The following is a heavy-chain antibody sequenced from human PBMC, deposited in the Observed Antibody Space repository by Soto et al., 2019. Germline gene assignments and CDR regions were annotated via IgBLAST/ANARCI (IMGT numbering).Heavy chain of an antibody. Sequence: ASVKVSCKASGYTFTGYYMHWVRQAPGQGLEWMGWINPNSGGTNYAQKFQGWVTMTRDTSVSTAYMELSRLRSEDTAVYYCARLPDYCSSTSCPTGWFDPWGQGTLVTVSS. J-gene: IGHJ5*02. CDR3: ARLPDYCSSTSCPTGWFDP. CDR2: INPNSGGT. D-gene: IGHD2-2*01. CDR1: GYTFTGYY. V-gene: IGHV1-2*04.